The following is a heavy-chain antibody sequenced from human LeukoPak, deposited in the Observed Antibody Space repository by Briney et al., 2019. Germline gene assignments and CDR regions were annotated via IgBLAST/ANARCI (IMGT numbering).Heavy chain of an antibody. J-gene: IGHJ6*02. CDR2: IYTSGST. Sequence: KPSETLSLTCTVSGGSISSYYWSWIRQPAGKGLEWIGRIYTSGSTNYNPSLKSRVTMSVDTSKNQFSLKLSSVTAADTAVYYCARIGSSSLYYYYGMDVWGQGTTVTVSS. CDR1: GGSISSYY. D-gene: IGHD6-6*01. V-gene: IGHV4-4*07. CDR3: ARIGSSSLYYYYGMDV.